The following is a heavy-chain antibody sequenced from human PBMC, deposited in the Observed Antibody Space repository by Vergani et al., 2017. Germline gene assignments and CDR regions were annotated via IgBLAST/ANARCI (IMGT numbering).Heavy chain of an antibody. D-gene: IGHD3-10*01. Sequence: QVQLVQSGAEVKKPGASVKVSCKASGYTFTSYDINWVRQATGQGLEWMGRIIPIFGTANYAQKFQGRATMTRDTSTRTVYMDLTGLRSDDTAMYYCARTSSISGSYYNGEWDYWGQGTLVVVSS. CDR1: GYTFTSYD. CDR3: ARTSSISGSYYNGEWDY. J-gene: IGHJ4*02. V-gene: IGHV1-69*06. CDR2: IIPIFGTA.